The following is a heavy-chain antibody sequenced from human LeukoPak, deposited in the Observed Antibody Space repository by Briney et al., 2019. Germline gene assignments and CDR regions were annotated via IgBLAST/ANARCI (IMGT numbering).Heavy chain of an antibody. CDR1: GGSISSSSYY. CDR2: IYYSGST. Sequence: SETLSLTCTVSGGSISSSSYYWGWIRQPPGKGLEWIGSIYYSGSTYYNPSLKSRVTISVDTSKNQFSLKLSSVTAADTAVYYCARSHDYSNRGPDYWGQGTLVTVSS. J-gene: IGHJ4*02. V-gene: IGHV4-39*01. CDR3: ARSHDYSNRGPDY. D-gene: IGHD4-11*01.